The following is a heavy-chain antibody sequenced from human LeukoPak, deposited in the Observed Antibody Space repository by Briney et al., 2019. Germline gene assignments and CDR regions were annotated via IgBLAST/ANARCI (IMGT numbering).Heavy chain of an antibody. V-gene: IGHV3-21*01. Sequence: KSGGSLRLSCAASGFTFSSYSMNWVRQAPGMGLEWVSSISSGSSFVYYADSVKGRFTISRDNGKNSLYLQMNSLRAEDTAVYYCARDSGFFGGAFDIWGQGTMATVSS. J-gene: IGHJ3*02. CDR1: GFTFSSYS. CDR2: ISSGSSFV. D-gene: IGHD3-9*01. CDR3: ARDSGFFGGAFDI.